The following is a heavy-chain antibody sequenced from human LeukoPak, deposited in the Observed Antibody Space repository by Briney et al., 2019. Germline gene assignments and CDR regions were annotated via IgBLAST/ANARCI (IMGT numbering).Heavy chain of an antibody. CDR1: GGSISRSGYY. J-gene: IGHJ6*03. CDR2: MYHSGST. CDR3: ARYPGYYYYYMDV. V-gene: IGHV4-39*01. Sequence: PSETLSLTCTVSGGSISRSGYYWGWIRQPPGKGLEWIGSMYHSGSTYYNPSLKSRVTISVDTSKNQFSLELSSVTAADTAVYYCARYPGYYYYYMDVWGKGTTVTISS.